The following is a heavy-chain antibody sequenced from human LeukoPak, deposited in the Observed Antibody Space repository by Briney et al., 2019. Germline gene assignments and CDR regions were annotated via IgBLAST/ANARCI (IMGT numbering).Heavy chain of an antibody. CDR1: GGSISSGGYY. Sequence: SETLSLTCSVSGGSISSGGYYWSWIRQHPGKGLEWIGYIYYSGSTYYNPSLKSRVTISVDTSNNQFSLNLSSVTAADTAVYYCARDNQGYSGYDSRFDYWGQGTLVTVSS. CDR3: ARDNQGYSGYDSRFDY. D-gene: IGHD5-12*01. J-gene: IGHJ4*02. V-gene: IGHV4-31*03. CDR2: IYYSGST.